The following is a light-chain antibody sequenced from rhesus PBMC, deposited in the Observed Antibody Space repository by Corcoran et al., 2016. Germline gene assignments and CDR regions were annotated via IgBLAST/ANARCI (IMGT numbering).Light chain of an antibody. CDR3: QQHNSYPWT. Sequence: DIQMTQSPSSLSASVGDRVTLTCRASQDITNWLAWYQQKPGKAPTLLNYKASSLQSGVPSRFSGSGSGTDFTLTISSLQPEDFATYYCQQHNSYPWTFGQGTKVEIK. CDR1: QDITNW. V-gene: IGKV1-21*01. CDR2: KAS. J-gene: IGKJ1*01.